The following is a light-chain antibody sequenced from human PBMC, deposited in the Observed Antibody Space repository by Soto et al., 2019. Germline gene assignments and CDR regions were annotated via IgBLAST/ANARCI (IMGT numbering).Light chain of an antibody. CDR3: QQRSNWPTWT. V-gene: IGKV3-11*01. Sequence: EVVMTQSPATLPVSPGGRVTLSCRASQSVGNNLALYQQRPGQPPRLLIYDASNRAAGTPARFSGSGSGTDFTLTISSLEPEDFAVYYCQQRSNWPTWTFGQGTKVDIK. J-gene: IGKJ1*01. CDR1: QSVGNN. CDR2: DAS.